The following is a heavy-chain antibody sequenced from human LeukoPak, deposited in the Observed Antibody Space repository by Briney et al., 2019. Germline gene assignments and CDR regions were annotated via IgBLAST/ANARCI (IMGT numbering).Heavy chain of an antibody. CDR3: AKGGTVMAKPGAFDV. CDR1: GFSLSTLY. CDR2: LYANGDT. D-gene: IGHD5-18*01. Sequence: GGSLRLSCTVYGFTASGFSLSTLYMSWVRQAPGQGLEWVSVLYANGDTVYADSVRGRFTFSRDNSRITFFLLMSGLRVDDTAIYYCAKGGTVMAKPGAFDVWGQGTMVTVSS. V-gene: IGHV3-53*01. J-gene: IGHJ3*01.